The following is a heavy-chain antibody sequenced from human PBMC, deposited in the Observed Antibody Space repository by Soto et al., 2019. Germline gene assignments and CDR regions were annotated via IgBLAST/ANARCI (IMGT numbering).Heavy chain of an antibody. Sequence: SGPTLVNPTQTLTLTCTFSGFSLSTSGVGVGWIRQPPGKDLEWLALIYGDDNKRYSPSLKSRLTITKDTSKNQVVFTMTNMDPVDTATYYCAHLYDILTGLYYFDYWGQGTLVTVSS. CDR3: AHLYDILTGLYYFDY. CDR2: IYGDDNK. V-gene: IGHV2-5*02. D-gene: IGHD3-9*01. J-gene: IGHJ4*02. CDR1: GFSLSTSGVG.